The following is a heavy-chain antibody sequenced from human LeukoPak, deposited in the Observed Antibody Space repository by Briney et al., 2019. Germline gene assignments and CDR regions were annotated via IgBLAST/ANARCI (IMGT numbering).Heavy chain of an antibody. Sequence: PGGSLRLSCAASGFTFSSYAMHWVRQAPGKGLEWVAVISYDGSNKYYADSVKGRFTISRDNSKNTLYLQMNSLRAEDTVVYYCARSKVVVVPAALDYWGQGTLVTVSS. V-gene: IGHV3-30-3*01. D-gene: IGHD2-2*01. CDR2: ISYDGSNK. CDR1: GFTFSSYA. J-gene: IGHJ4*02. CDR3: ARSKVVVVPAALDY.